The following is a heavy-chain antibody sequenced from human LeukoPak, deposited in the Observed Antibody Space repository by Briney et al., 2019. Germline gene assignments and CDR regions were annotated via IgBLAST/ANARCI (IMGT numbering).Heavy chain of an antibody. V-gene: IGHV4-59*08. D-gene: IGHD3-22*01. Sequence: PSETLSLTCTVSGGSISSYYWSWLRQPPGKGLEWIGYIYYSGSTNYNPSLKSRVTISVDTSKNQFSLKLSSVTAADTAVYYCARTYYYDSSGYHPFDYWGQGTLVTVSS. CDR3: ARTYYYDSSGYHPFDY. J-gene: IGHJ4*02. CDR1: GGSISSYY. CDR2: IYYSGST.